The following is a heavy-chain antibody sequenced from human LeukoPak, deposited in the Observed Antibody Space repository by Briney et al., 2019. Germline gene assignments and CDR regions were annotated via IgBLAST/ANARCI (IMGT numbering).Heavy chain of an antibody. D-gene: IGHD1-26*01. CDR1: GYTFTNYG. CDR2: ISAYNANT. CDR3: ARDYYSGSYYGDY. Sequence: ASVKVSCKASGYTFTNYGISWVRQAPGQGLEWMGWISAYNANTNYAQRLQGRVTMTTDTSTSTAYMELRSLRSDDTAVYFCARDYYSGSYYGDYWGQGTLVTASS. J-gene: IGHJ4*02. V-gene: IGHV1-18*01.